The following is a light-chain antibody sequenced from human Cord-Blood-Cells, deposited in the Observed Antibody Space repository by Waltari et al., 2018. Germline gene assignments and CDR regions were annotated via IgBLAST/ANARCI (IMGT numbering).Light chain of an antibody. Sequence: SVLHPPPSASGTPGQRVTTSSSGSSSNIGRHTVTWSQQLPGTPPKLLIYSNKPRPSGVPDRFAGSKSGTSASLAISGLQSEYEADYYCAAWDDSLNGVVFGGGTKLTVL. CDR3: AAWDDSLNGVV. V-gene: IGLV1-44*01. J-gene: IGLJ2*01. CDR2: SNK. CDR1: SSNIGRHT.